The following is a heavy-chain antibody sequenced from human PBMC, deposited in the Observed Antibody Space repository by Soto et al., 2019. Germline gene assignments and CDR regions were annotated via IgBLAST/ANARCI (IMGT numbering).Heavy chain of an antibody. CDR2: MNPNSGNT. CDR3: ARDLPPIDY. J-gene: IGHJ4*02. V-gene: IGHV1-8*01. Sequence: ASVKVSCKASGYTFTSYDINWVRQATGQGLEWMGWMNPNSGNTGYAQKLQSRVTMTRNTSISTAYMELSSLRSENTAVYYCARDLPPIDYRGQGTLVTVSS. CDR1: GYTFTSYD.